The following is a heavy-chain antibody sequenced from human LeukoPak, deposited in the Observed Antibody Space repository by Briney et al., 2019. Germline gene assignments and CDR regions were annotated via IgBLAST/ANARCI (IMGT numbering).Heavy chain of an antibody. D-gene: IGHD3-10*01. CDR1: GFTFSSYW. CDR3: ARDVTMVRGLSKFDY. V-gene: IGHV3-74*01. Sequence: PGGSLRLSCAASGFTFSSYWMHWVRQAPGKGLVWVSRINSDGSSTSYADSVKGRFTISRDNAKNTLYLQMNSLRAEDTAVYYCARDVTMVRGLSKFDYWGQGTLVTVSS. CDR2: INSDGSST. J-gene: IGHJ4*02.